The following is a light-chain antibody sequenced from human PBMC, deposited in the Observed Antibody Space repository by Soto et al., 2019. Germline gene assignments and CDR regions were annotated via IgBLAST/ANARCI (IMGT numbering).Light chain of an antibody. J-gene: IGKJ1*01. CDR3: HQYGTSLWT. V-gene: IGKV3-20*01. Sequence: EIVLTQSPGTLSLSPGERATLSCRASQSVDSDYLAWYQQKPGQAPRLLIHAASSRATGIPDRFSGSGSGTDFTLTISRLEPEDFALYFCHQYGTSLWTFGRGTKVEIK. CDR2: AAS. CDR1: QSVDSDY.